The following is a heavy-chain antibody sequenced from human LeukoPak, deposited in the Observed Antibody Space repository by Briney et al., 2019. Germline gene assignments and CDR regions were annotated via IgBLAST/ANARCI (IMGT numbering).Heavy chain of an antibody. D-gene: IGHD2-21*01. CDR2: IYENGGTT. J-gene: IGHJ4*02. Sequence: GGSLRLSCVGSGFTFRSHAMSWVRQAPEKGLEFVSGIYENGGTTYYADSVKGRFSISRDNSKNTLYLQMDSLRGEDTAAYYCAKDFRIGYSAHFDYWGQGALVTVSS. V-gene: IGHV3-23*01. CDR1: GFTFRSHA. CDR3: AKDFRIGYSAHFDY.